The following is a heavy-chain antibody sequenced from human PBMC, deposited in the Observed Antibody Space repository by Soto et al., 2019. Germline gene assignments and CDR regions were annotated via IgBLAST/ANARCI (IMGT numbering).Heavy chain of an antibody. CDR1: GYTLTNYA. V-gene: IGHV1-3*03. CDR2: INADNGNT. J-gene: IGHJ6*03. D-gene: IGHD2-2*01. Sequence: ASVKVSCKASGYTLTNYAMHWVRQAPGQRLEWMGWINADNGNTRYSQEFQGRVTITRDTSANTAYMELSSLRSEDTAVYYCARDNGYCSSTSCYGYYYYMDVWGKGTTVTVSS. CDR3: ARDNGYCSSTSCYGYYYYMDV.